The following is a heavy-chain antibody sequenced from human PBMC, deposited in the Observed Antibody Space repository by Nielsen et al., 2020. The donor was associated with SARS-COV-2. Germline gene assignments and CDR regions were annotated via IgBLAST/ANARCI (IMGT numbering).Heavy chain of an antibody. CDR3: ARRAAPTSAPDY. CDR1: GYSFTNNG. J-gene: IGHJ4*02. Sequence: SVKVSCKASGYSFTNNGISWVRQAPGQGLEWMGGIIPIFGTANYAQKFQGRVTITADKSTSTAYMELSSLRSEDTAVYYCARRAAPTSAPDYWGQGTLVTVSS. V-gene: IGHV1-69*06. D-gene: IGHD6-13*01. CDR2: IIPIFGTA.